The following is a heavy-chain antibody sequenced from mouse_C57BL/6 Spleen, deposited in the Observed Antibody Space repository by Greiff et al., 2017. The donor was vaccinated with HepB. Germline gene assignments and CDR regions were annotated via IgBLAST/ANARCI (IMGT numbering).Heavy chain of an antibody. CDR1: GYSITSGYY. CDR3: ARELVDY. D-gene: IGHD4-1*01. Sequence: VQLKQSGPGLVKPSQSLSLTCSVTGYSITSGYYWNWIRQFPGNKLEWMGYISYDGSNNYNPSLKNRISITRDTSKNQFFLKLNSVTTEDTATYYCARELVDYWGQGTTLTVSS. CDR2: ISYDGSN. J-gene: IGHJ2*01. V-gene: IGHV3-6*01.